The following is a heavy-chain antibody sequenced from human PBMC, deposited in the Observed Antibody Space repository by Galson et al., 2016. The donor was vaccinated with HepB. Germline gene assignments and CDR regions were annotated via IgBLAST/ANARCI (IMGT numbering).Heavy chain of an antibody. J-gene: IGHJ4*02. CDR3: ATDEPVFAYYDPSGNYTDY. Sequence: SLRLSCAASGFAFSNVFMTWVRQAPGKGLEWVGRIKRTSDGGTTDYAAPAKGRFSISREDSTKTLYLQMNRLRMEDTAVYYCATDEPVFAYYDPSGNYTDYWGQGTLVTVSS. D-gene: IGHD3-22*01. CDR2: IKRTSDGGTT. CDR1: GFAFSNVF. V-gene: IGHV3-15*01.